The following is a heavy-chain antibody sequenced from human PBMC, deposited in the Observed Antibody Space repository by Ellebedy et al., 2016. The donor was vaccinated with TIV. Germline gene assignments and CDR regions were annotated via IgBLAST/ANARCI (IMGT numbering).Heavy chain of an antibody. CDR3: ARDQFGLGSDAFDI. Sequence: SETLSLXCTVSGGSISTYYWGWIRQPPGKGLEWIGNIYYSGSTYYNPSLKSRLTISVDTSKNQFSLNLTSVTAADTAIYYCARDQFGLGSDAFDIWGQGTVVTVSS. CDR1: GGSISTYY. D-gene: IGHD3/OR15-3a*01. J-gene: IGHJ3*02. V-gene: IGHV4-59*04. CDR2: IYYSGST.